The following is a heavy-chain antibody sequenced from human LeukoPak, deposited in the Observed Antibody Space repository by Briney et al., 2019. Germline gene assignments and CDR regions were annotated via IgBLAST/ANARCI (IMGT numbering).Heavy chain of an antibody. CDR3: ARGGVAVAVDY. Sequence: SEILSLTCAVYGGSFSGYYWSWIRQPPGKGLEWIGEINHSGSTNYNPSLKSRVTISVDTSKNQFSLKLSSVTAADTAVYYCARGGVAVAVDYWGQGTLVTVSS. CDR2: INHSGST. V-gene: IGHV4-34*01. J-gene: IGHJ4*02. CDR1: GGSFSGYY. D-gene: IGHD6-19*01.